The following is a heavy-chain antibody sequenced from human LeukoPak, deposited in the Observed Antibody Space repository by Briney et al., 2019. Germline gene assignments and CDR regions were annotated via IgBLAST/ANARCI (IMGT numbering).Heavy chain of an antibody. CDR1: GFTVSSNS. J-gene: IGHJ4*02. Sequence: GGSLRLSCTVSGFTVSSNSWSWVRQAPGKGLEWVSFIYSGGNTHYSDSVRGRFTISRDNSKNTLYLQMNSLRAEDTAIYYCARRAGEYSHPYDYWGQGTLVTVSS. CDR2: IYSGGNT. D-gene: IGHD2-15*01. V-gene: IGHV3-53*01. CDR3: ARRAGEYSHPYDY.